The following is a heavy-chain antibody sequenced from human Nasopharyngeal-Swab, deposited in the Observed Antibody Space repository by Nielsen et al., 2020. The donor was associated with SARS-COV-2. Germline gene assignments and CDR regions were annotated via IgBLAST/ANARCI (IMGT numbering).Heavy chain of an antibody. J-gene: IGHJ4*02. D-gene: IGHD1-26*01. CDR1: GFTFSSYS. V-gene: IGHV3-21*01. CDR2: ISSSSSYI. CDR3: ARASTGSLDY. Sequence: GESLKISCAASGFTFSSYSMNWVRQAPGKGLEWVSSISSSSSYIYYADSVKGRFTISRDNAKNSLYLQMNSLRAEDTAVYYCARASTGSLDYWGQGTLVTVSS.